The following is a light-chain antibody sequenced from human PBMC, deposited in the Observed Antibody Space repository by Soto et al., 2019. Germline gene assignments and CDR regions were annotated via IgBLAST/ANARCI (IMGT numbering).Light chain of an antibody. J-gene: IGKJ1*01. V-gene: IGKV3-15*01. Sequence: DIVMTQSPATLSVSPGERATLSCRAIQSISSNLAWYQHKPGQTPRLLMYGASTRATVLPARFIGSGSGTDVTLTISSLQSEDLAVHYCQHYKKWQKTFGQGTKVPFK. CDR3: QHYKKWQKT. CDR2: GAS. CDR1: QSISSN.